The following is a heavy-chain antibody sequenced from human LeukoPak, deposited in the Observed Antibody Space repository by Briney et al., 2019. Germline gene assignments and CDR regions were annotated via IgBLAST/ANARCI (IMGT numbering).Heavy chain of an antibody. D-gene: IGHD6-13*01. CDR3: AAFGHIPFGAAAGSQH. CDR1: GGSISSSSYY. Sequence: SETLSLTCTVSGGSISSSSYYWGWIRQPPGKGLEWIGSIYYSGSTYYNPSLKSRVTISVDTSKNQFSLKLSSVTAADTAVYYCAAFGHIPFGAAAGSQHWGQGTLVTVSS. CDR2: IYYSGST. V-gene: IGHV4-39*07. J-gene: IGHJ1*01.